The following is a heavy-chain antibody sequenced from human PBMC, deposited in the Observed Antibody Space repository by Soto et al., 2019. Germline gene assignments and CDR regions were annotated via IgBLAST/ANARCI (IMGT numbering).Heavy chain of an antibody. V-gene: IGHV3-11*06. CDR2: ISSSSSYT. CDR3: AGDIAGAGRGGFLDY. Sequence: PGGSLRLSCAASGFTFSDYYMSWIRQAPGKGLEWVSYISSSSSYTNYADSVKGRFTISRDNAKNSLYLQMNSLRAEDTAVYYCAGDIAGAGRGGFLDYWGQGTLVTVSS. D-gene: IGHD6-19*01. CDR1: GFTFSDYY. J-gene: IGHJ4*02.